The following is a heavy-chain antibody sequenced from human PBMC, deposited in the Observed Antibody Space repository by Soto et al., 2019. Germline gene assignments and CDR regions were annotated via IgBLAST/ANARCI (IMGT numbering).Heavy chain of an antibody. J-gene: IGHJ5*02. V-gene: IGHV1-18*01. CDR3: ARTGGSGSYYFRVNWDWFDP. Sequence: QVQLVQSGAEVKKPGAAVKVSCKASGYTFTSYGISWVRQAPGQGLEWMGWISAYNGNTNYAQKLQGRVTMTTDTSTSTAYMELRSLRSDDTAVYYCARTGGSGSYYFRVNWDWFDPWGQGTLVTVSS. CDR2: ISAYNGNT. D-gene: IGHD3-10*01. CDR1: GYTFTSYG.